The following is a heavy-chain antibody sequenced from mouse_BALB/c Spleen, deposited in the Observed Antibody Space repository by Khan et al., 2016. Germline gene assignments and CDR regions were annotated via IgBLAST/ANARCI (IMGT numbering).Heavy chain of an antibody. V-gene: IGHV3-2*02. CDR3: GRGGLGYAMDY. Sequence: EVQLQESGPGLVKPSQSLSLTCTVTGYSITSDYAWNWIRQFPGNKLEWMGYISYSGSTSYNPSLKSRISITRDTSKNQFFLQLNSVTTEDTATYYCGRGGLGYAMDYWGQGTSVTVSS. CDR2: ISYSGST. J-gene: IGHJ4*01. D-gene: IGHD2-4*01. CDR1: GYSITSDYA.